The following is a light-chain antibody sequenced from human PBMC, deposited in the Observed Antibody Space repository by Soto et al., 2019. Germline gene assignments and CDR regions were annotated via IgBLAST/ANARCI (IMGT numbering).Light chain of an antibody. CDR2: AS. CDR3: LQHNSYPWT. V-gene: IGKV1-17*01. J-gene: IGKJ1*01. Sequence: DIQMTQSPSSLSASVGDRVTITCRASQSISNYLNWYQQKPGKAPKLLIYASSLQSGVPSRFSGGGFGTEFTLTISSLQPEDFATYYCLQHNSYPWTFGQGTKVDIK. CDR1: QSISNY.